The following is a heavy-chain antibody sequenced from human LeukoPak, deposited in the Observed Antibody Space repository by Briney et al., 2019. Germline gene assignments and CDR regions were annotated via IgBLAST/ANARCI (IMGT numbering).Heavy chain of an antibody. D-gene: IGHD4-17*01. V-gene: IGHV4-59*08. CDR1: SGSISSYY. J-gene: IGHJ4*02. Sequence: SETLSLTCTVSSGSISSYYWSWIRQPPGKGLEWIGYIYYSGSTNYNPSLKSRVTISVDTSKNQFSLKLSSVTAADTAVYYCASSLPGATVPYYWGQGTLVTVSS. CDR3: ASSLPGATVPYY. CDR2: IYYSGST.